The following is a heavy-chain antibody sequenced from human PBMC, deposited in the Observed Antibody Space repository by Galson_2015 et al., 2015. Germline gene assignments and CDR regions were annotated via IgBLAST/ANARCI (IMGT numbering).Heavy chain of an antibody. CDR2: ISGDGGST. CDR3: AKDQDDYGDYVPDY. CDR1: GFTLDDYA. V-gene: IGHV3-43*02. J-gene: IGHJ4*02. D-gene: IGHD4-17*01. Sequence: SLRLSCAASGFTLDDYAMHWVRQAPGKGLEWVSLISGDGGSTYYADSVKGRFTISRDNSKNSLYLQMNSLRTEDTALYYCAKDQDDYGDYVPDYWGQGTLVIVSS.